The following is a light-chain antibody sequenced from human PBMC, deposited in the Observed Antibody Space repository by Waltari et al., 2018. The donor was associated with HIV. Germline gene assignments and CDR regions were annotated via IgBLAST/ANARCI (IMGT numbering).Light chain of an antibody. V-gene: IGLV1-44*01. CDR2: SNN. J-gene: IGLJ1*01. CDR1: DSNIATNT. Sequence: QSVLPQPPSASGTRGQRVTISCSGSDSNIATNTVNWYQQFPGTAPKLVIYSNNLRPSGVPDRFSGSKSGASASLAISGLQSEDESEYYCATWDDSLTGPIFGTGTMVTVL. CDR3: ATWDDSLTGPI.